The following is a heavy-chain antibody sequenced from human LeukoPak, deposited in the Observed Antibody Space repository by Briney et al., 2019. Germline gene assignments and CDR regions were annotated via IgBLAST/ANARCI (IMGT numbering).Heavy chain of an antibody. D-gene: IGHD6-13*01. CDR3: ASGYRTSWYGFDY. J-gene: IGHJ4*02. CDR1: GFTFSDYY. CDR2: ISSSSNTI. Sequence: GGSLRLSCAASGFTFSDYYMSWIRQAPGKGLEWVSYISSSSNTIYYADSRKGRFTVSRDNAKNSLYLQLNSLRADDTAVYYCASGYRTSWYGFDYWGQGTLVTVSS. V-gene: IGHV3-11*01.